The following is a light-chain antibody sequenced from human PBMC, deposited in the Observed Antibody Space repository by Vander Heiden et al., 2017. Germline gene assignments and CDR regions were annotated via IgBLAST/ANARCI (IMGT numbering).Light chain of an antibody. J-gene: IGKJ2*01. Sequence: DIQLIQSPCTLSASVGDTVTITCRTSENIVRWLAWYQQKPGKAPKLLIYDASSLERGVPSRFSGSGFGTEFTLTISSLEPDDFATYYCQQYNGYFKTFGQGTKLEIK. V-gene: IGKV1-5*01. CDR1: ENIVRW. CDR2: DAS. CDR3: QQYNGYFKT.